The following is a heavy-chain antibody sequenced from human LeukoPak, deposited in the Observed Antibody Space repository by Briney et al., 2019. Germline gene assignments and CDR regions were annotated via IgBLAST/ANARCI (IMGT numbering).Heavy chain of an antibody. CDR1: GGSISSYY. D-gene: IGHD3-10*01. CDR3: ARDARGRGVPDAFDI. V-gene: IGHV4-59*12. CDR2: IYHSGST. Sequence: SETLSLTCTVSGGSISSYYWSWIRQPPGKGLEWIGYIYHSGSTYYNPSLKSRVTISVDRSKNQFSLKLSSVTAADTAVYYCARDARGRGVPDAFDIWGQGTMVTVSS. J-gene: IGHJ3*02.